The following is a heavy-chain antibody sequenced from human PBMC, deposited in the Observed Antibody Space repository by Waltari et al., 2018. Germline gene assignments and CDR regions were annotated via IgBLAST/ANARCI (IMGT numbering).Heavy chain of an antibody. CDR3: VRHRTTYPLEIDY. CDR2: MYPSDSFR. CDR1: GYSFTSHW. V-gene: IGHV5-10-1*01. J-gene: IGHJ4*02. Sequence: EVQLVQSGAEVKKPEESLRISCEGSGYSFTSHWISWVRQMPGKGLEWVGGMYPSDSFRNYGPAVEGHVTVAVDQSLRTAYLQWDSLKASDTAIYYCVRHRTTYPLEIDYWGQGTLVTVSS. D-gene: IGHD2-2*01.